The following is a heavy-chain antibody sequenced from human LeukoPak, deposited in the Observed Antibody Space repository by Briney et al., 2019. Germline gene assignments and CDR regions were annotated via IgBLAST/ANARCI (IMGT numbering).Heavy chain of an antibody. D-gene: IGHD2-21*01. CDR2: INHSGST. CDR3: ARVTRRMLLIYWFDP. CDR1: GGSFSGYY. V-gene: IGHV4-34*01. Sequence: SETLSLTCAVYGGSFSGYYWSWIRQPPGKGLGWIGEINHSGSTNYNPSLKSRVTISVDTSKNQFSLKLSSVTAADTAVYYCARVTRRMLLIYWFDPWGQGTLVTVSS. J-gene: IGHJ5*02.